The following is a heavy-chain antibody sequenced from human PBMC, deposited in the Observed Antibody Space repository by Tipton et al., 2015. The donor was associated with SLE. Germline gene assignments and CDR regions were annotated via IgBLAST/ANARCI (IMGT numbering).Heavy chain of an antibody. D-gene: IGHD1-26*01. CDR3: ARHGSGSLATMQH. J-gene: IGHJ1*01. CDR2: IYYSGST. V-gene: IGHV4-39*01. CDR1: GGSMSSSSYY. Sequence: TLSLTCSVSGGSMSSSSYYWGWIRQPPGKGLEWIGSIYYSGSTYYNPSLKSRVTISVDTSKNQFSLKLSSVTAADTAVYYCARHGSGSLATMQHWGQGTLVTVSS.